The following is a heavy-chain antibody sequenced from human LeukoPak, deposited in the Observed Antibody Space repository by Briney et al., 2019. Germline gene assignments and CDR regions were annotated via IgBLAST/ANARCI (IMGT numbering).Heavy chain of an antibody. V-gene: IGHV4-59*01. CDR1: GGSISSYY. CDR2: IYYSGST. CDR3: ARNRIAVAGSSGDYYGMDV. J-gene: IGHJ6*02. Sequence: SETLSLTCTVSGGSISSYYWSWIRQPPGKGLEWIGYIYYSGSTNYNPSLKSRVTISVDTSKNQFSLKLSSVTAADTAVYYCARNRIAVAGSSGDYYGMDVWGQGTTVTVSS. D-gene: IGHD6-19*01.